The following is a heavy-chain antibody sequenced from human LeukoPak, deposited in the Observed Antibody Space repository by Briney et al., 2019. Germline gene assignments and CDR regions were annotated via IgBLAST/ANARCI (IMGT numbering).Heavy chain of an antibody. J-gene: IGHJ4*02. CDR1: GFTVSSNY. Sequence: GSLGLSCAASGFTVSSNYMSWVRQAPGKGLEWIGYINYSGRTNYNPSLKSGVTISVDTSKNQVSLKPSSVTAADTAVYYCARESGGSYYDYWGQGTRVTVSS. V-gene: IGHV4-59*02. D-gene: IGHD3-16*01. CDR3: ARESGGSYYDY. CDR2: INYSGRT.